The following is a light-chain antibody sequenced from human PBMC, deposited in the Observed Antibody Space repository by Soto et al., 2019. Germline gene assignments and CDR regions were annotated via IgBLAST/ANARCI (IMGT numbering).Light chain of an antibody. CDR3: QQYNTYPLT. J-gene: IGKJ4*01. V-gene: IGKV1-5*03. CDR1: QTISSW. Sequence: DFQMTQSPSTLSASVGDRVTITCRASQTISSWLAWYQQQPGKAPKLLIYKASNLEGGVPSRFSGSGSGTEFNITISILQPDDFATYYCQQYNTYPLTFGGGTTGEIK. CDR2: KAS.